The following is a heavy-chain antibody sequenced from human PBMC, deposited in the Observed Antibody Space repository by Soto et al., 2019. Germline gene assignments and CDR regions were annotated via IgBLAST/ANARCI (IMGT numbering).Heavy chain of an antibody. CDR2: ISGSGGST. CDR3: ARDSNYYYYYYMDV. J-gene: IGHJ6*03. Sequence: GGSLRLSCAASGFSFSSYDMSWVRQAPGKGLEWVSIISGSGGSTSYADSVKGRFTISRDNSKNTLHLQMNSLRAEDTAVYYCARDSNYYYYYYMDVWGKGTTVTVSS. V-gene: IGHV3-23*01. D-gene: IGHD4-4*01. CDR1: GFSFSSYD.